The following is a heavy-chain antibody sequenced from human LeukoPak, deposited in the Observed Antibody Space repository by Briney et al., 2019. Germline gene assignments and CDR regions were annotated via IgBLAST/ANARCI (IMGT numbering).Heavy chain of an antibody. J-gene: IGHJ4*02. CDR1: GFTFSSYS. V-gene: IGHV3-21*01. CDR3: ARDVEAMAAAGGGVDY. Sequence: GGSLRLSXAASGFTFSSYSMNWVRQAPGKGLEWVSSITSSSNYIYYADSVKGRFTISRDNAKNSLYLQMNSLRAEDTAVYYCARDVEAMAAAGGGVDYWGQGTLVTVSS. CDR2: ITSSSNYI. D-gene: IGHD6-13*01.